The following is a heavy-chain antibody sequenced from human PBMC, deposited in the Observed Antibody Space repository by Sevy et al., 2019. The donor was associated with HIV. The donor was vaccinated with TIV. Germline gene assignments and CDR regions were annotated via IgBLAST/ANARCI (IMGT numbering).Heavy chain of an antibody. Sequence: GGSLRLSCSASGFTFSSYAMHWVRQAPGKGLEYVSAISSNGGSTYYADSVKGRFTISRDNSKNTLYLQMSSLRAEDXXXXXXVXDTVTKLDYWGQGTLVTVSS. J-gene: IGHJ4*02. CDR1: GFTFSSYA. CDR3: VXDTVTKLDY. V-gene: IGHV3-64D*06. D-gene: IGHD4-17*01. CDR2: ISSNGGST.